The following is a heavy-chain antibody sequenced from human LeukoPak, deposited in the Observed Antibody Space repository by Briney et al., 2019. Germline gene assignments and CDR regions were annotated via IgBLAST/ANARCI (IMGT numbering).Heavy chain of an antibody. CDR3: ARGGARYCSGGSCSTTYYYGMDV. D-gene: IGHD2-15*01. CDR1: GYTFTSYD. J-gene: IGHJ6*02. CDR2: MNPNSGNT. Sequence: ASVKVSCKASGYTFTSYDINWVRQATGQGLEWMGWMNPNSGNTGYAQKFQGRVTMTRNKSISTAYMELSSLRSEDTAVYYCARGGARYCSGGSCSTTYYYGMDVWGQGTTVTVSS. V-gene: IGHV1-8*01.